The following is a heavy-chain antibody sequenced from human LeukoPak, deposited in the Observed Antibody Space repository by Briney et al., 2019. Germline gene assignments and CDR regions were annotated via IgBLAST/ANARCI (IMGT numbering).Heavy chain of an antibody. CDR1: GFSLPTYI. Sequence: GGSLRLSCAASGFSLPTYIMNWVRQAPGKGLEWVSSISSSSTYIYYADSVKGRFTISRDNAKNSLYLQRNSLRAEDTAVYCCARRDYCDNTIDYWGQGTLVTVSS. CDR2: ISSSSTYI. D-gene: IGHD3-22*01. CDR3: ARRDYCDNTIDY. J-gene: IGHJ4*02. V-gene: IGHV3-21*01.